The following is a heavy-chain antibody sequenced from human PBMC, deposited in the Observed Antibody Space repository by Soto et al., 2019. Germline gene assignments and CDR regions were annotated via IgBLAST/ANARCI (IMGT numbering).Heavy chain of an antibody. Sequence: QVQLVESGGGVVQPGRSLRLSCAASGFTFSSYAMHWVRQAPGKGLEWVAVISYDGSNKYYADSVKGRFTISRDNSKNTRDLQMNSLRAEDTAVYYCATEPPEVLDFDYWGQGTLVTVSS. V-gene: IGHV3-30*04. J-gene: IGHJ4*02. CDR3: ATEPPEVLDFDY. CDR2: ISYDGSNK. D-gene: IGHD1-1*01. CDR1: GFTFSSYA.